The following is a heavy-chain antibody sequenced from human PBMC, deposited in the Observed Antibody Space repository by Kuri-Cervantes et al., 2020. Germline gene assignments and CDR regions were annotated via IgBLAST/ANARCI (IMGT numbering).Heavy chain of an antibody. CDR1: GFSFSNHT. D-gene: IGHD6-19*01. Sequence: GESLKISCVASGFSFSNHTMSWVRQAPGKGLEWISYISSSSSVIYYADSVKGRFTISRDNSKNTLYPQMNSLRAEDTAVHYCARGGYSSGWYGYWGQGTLVTVSS. CDR2: ISSSSSVI. CDR3: ARGGYSSGWYGY. J-gene: IGHJ4*02. V-gene: IGHV3-48*01.